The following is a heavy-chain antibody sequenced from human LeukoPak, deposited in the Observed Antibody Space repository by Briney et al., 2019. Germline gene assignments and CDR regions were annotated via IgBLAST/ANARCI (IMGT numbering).Heavy chain of an antibody. CDR1: GGSISSYY. J-gene: IGHJ4*02. CDR2: IYTSGST. D-gene: IGHD6-19*01. CDR3: ARDHEAVAGQYYFDY. V-gene: IGHV4-4*07. Sequence: SETLSLTCTVSGGSISSYYWSWIRQPAGKGLEWIGRIYTSGSTNYNPSLKSRVTISVDTSKNQFSLKLSSVTAADTAVYYCARDHEAVAGQYYFDYWGQGTLVTVSS.